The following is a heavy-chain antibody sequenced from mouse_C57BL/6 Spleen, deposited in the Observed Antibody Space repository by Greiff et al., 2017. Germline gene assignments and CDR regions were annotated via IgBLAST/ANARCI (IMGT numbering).Heavy chain of an antibody. J-gene: IGHJ3*01. CDR2: IYPRSGNT. CDR3: ARSEDSSGYWFAY. CDR1: GYTFTSYG. V-gene: IGHV1-81*01. Sequence: QVQLQQSGAELARPGASVKLSCKASGYTFTSYGISWVKQRTGQGLEWIGEIYPRSGNTYYNEKFKGKATLTADKSSSTAYMELRSLTSEDSAVYFCARSEDSSGYWFAYWGQGTLVTVSA. D-gene: IGHD3-2*02.